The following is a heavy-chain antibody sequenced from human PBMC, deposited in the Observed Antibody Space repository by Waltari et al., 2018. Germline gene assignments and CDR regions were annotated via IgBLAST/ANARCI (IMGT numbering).Heavy chain of an antibody. CDR3: ARYTTGTTRDYYYGMDV. Sequence: QVQLVQSGAEVKKPGASVKVSCKVSGYTLTELSMHWVRQAPGKGLAWMGGFDPEDGETSYAQKFQCRVTMTEDTSTDTAYMELSSLRSEDTAVYYCARYTTGTTRDYYYGMDVWGQGTTVTVSS. D-gene: IGHD1-1*01. V-gene: IGHV1-24*01. CDR2: FDPEDGET. J-gene: IGHJ6*02. CDR1: GYTLTELS.